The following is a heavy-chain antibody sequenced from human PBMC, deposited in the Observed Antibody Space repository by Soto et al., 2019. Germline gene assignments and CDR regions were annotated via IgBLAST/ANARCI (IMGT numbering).Heavy chain of an antibody. D-gene: IGHD1-1*01. J-gene: IGHJ5*02. CDR3: ARDNWDDSGHWFDP. V-gene: IGHV3-11*05. CDR1: GFTFSDYY. Sequence: QVQLVESGGGLVKPGGSLRLSCAASGFTFSDYYMSWIRQAPGKGLEWVSYISSSSSYTNYADSVKGRFTISRDNAKNSRYLQMNSLRAEDTAVYYWARDNWDDSGHWFDPWGQGTLVTVSS. CDR2: ISSSSSYT.